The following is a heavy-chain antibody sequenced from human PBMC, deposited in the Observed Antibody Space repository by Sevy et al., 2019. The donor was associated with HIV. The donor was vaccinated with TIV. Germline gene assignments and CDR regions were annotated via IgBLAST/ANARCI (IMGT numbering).Heavy chain of an antibody. D-gene: IGHD5-18*01. CDR2: VDIDGSRT. J-gene: IGHJ5*02. CDR1: GFTFDSYW. CDR3: ARGTALGWFDP. Sequence: GGPLRLSCAASGFTFDSYWLHWVRQDPWKGLEWVSCVDIDGSRTEYADSVKGRFTISRDNAKNMLYLEMNSLRVEDTAEYYCARGTALGWFDPWGQGTQVTVSS. V-gene: IGHV3-74*01.